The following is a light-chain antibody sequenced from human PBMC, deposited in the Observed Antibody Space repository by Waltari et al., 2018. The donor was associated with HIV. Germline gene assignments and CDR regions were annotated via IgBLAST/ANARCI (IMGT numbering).Light chain of an antibody. CDR1: SSHVGGSKY. CDR2: DVT. CDR3: CSYAGSYTLV. J-gene: IGLJ3*02. V-gene: IGLV2-11*02. Sequence: QSALTQPRSVSGSPGQSVTISCPGTSSHVGGSKYVSWYQPHPAKAPKLMIYDVTKRPSGVPDRFSGSKSVNTASLTISGLEAEDEADYYCCSYAGSYTLVFGGGTKLTVL.